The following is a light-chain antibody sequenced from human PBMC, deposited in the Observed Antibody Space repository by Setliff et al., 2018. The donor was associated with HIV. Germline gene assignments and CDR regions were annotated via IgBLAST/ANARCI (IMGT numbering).Light chain of an antibody. CDR2: DVS. CDR3: SSYTTSSTYV. CDR1: ISDIGSYNF. V-gene: IGLV2-14*03. Sequence: HSALTQPASVSGSPGQSITIPCTGSISDIGSYNFVSWYQQHPGKAPNLIISDVSKRPSGVSDRFSGSKSGHTASLTISGLQAEDEADYYCSSYTTSSTYVFGIGTKVTVL. J-gene: IGLJ1*01.